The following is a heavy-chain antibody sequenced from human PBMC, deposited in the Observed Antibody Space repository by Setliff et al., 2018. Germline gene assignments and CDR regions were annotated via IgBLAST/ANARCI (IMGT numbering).Heavy chain of an antibody. D-gene: IGHD3-10*01. CDR1: GGSFSGYY. Sequence: LSLTCAVYGGSFSGYYWSWIRQPPGKGLEWVSYISSSSSTIYYADSVKGRFTISRDNAKNSLYLQMNSLRAEDTAVYYWGGGGGYYGRGSMGGFDYWGQGTLVTVS. CDR2: ISSSSSTI. J-gene: IGHJ4*02. V-gene: IGHV3-11*04. CDR3: GGGGGYYGRGSMGGFDY.